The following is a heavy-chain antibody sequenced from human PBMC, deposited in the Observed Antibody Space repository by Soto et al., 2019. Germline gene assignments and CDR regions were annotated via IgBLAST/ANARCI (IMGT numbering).Heavy chain of an antibody. J-gene: IGHJ4*02. CDR2: ISYDGSNK. Sequence: GGSLRLSCAASGFTFSSYGMHWVRQAPGKGLEWVAVISYDGSNKYYADSVKGRFTISRDNSKNTLYLQMNSLRAEDTAVYYCAKEQRGSGEYIYWGQGTLVTVSS. CDR3: AKEQRGSGEYIY. D-gene: IGHD6-19*01. CDR1: GFTFSSYG. V-gene: IGHV3-30*18.